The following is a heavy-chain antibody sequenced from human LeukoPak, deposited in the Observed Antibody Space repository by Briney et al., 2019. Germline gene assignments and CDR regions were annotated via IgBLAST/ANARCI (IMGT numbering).Heavy chain of an antibody. D-gene: IGHD3-10*01. CDR1: GASFSGYY. CDR3: ARDHMVRQPL. CDR2: INHSGST. V-gene: IGHV4-34*01. J-gene: IGHJ4*02. Sequence: SETLSLTCAVYGASFSGYYWSWIRQPPGKGLEWIGEINHSGSTNYNPSLKSRVTISVDTSKKQFSLKLSSVTAAGTAVYYCARDHMVRQPLWGQGTLVTVSS.